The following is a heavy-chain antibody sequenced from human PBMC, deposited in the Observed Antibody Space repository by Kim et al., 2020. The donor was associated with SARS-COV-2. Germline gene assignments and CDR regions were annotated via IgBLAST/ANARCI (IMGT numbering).Heavy chain of an antibody. CDR1: GFPFSLYG. V-gene: IGHV3-23*01. Sequence: GGSLRLSCVASGFPFSLYGMTWVRQAPGKGLEWVSGIGGAGDSTYYADSVKGRFTISRDNSKNTLYLQMNSLRVEDTAIFYCAKIIGGGWGQGTLVTVPS. CDR3: AKIIGGG. D-gene: IGHD3-16*01. J-gene: IGHJ4*02. CDR2: IGGAGDST.